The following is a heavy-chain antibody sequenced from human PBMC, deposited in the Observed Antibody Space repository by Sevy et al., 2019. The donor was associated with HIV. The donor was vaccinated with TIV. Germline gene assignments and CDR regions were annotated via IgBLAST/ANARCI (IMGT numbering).Heavy chain of an antibody. CDR3: GKEGMPSGPRLLWFAELLYQFDF. J-gene: IGHJ4*02. Sequence: GGSLRLSCAASGFNFSSHGMHWVRQAPGKGLEWVAVISYDGSQKYYADSIKGRFTISRDNSKNTLSLQRNSLKREDKDLYYRGKEGMPSGPRLLWFAELLYQFDFWGQGTLVTVSS. CDR1: GFNFSSHG. D-gene: IGHD3-10*01. V-gene: IGHV3-30*18. CDR2: ISYDGSQK.